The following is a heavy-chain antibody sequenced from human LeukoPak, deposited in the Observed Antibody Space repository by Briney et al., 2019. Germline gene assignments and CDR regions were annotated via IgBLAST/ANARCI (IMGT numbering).Heavy chain of an antibody. D-gene: IGHD6-19*01. CDR1: GFTFSSYA. J-gene: IGHJ4*02. CDR2: ISDSGGST. V-gene: IGHV3-23*01. CDR3: AKEVAGTGDGYYFDH. Sequence: GGSLRLSCAASGFTFSSYAMSWVRQAPGKGLEWVSAISDSGGSTYYADSVKGRFTISRDNSKNTLYLQMNSLRAEDTAVYYCAKEVAGTGDGYYFDHWGQGTLVTVSS.